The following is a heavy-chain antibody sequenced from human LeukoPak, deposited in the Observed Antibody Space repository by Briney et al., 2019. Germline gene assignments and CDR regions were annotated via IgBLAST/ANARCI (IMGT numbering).Heavy chain of an antibody. CDR2: IYGGDSDT. D-gene: IGHD2-15*01. V-gene: IGHV5-51*01. J-gene: IGHJ4*02. Sequence: GESLKISCKASGYSFNMFWIGWVRQMPGKGLEWMGIIYGGDSDTRYNPSFQGQVTISADKFTSTAYLQWSSLKASDTAMYYCARRLGCSNTACRPDYWGQGTLVTVSS. CDR1: GYSFNMFW. CDR3: ARRLGCSNTACRPDY.